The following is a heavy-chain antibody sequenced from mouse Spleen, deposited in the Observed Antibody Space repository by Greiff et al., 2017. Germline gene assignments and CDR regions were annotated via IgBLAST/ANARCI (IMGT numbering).Heavy chain of an antibody. J-gene: IGHJ4*01. V-gene: IGHV1-64*01. Sequence: QVQLKQPGAELVKPGASVKLSCKASGYTFTSYWMHWVKQRPGQGLEWIGMIHPNSGSTNYNEKFKSKATLTVHKSSSTAYMQLSSLTSEDSAVYYCARPLPYYYAMDYWGQGTSVTVSS. CDR1: GYTFTSYW. CDR3: ARPLPYYYAMDY. CDR2: IHPNSGST. D-gene: IGHD2-1*01.